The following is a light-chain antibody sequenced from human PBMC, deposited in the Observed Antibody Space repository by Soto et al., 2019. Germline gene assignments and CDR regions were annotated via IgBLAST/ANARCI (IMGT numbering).Light chain of an antibody. Sequence: DIQMTQSPSTLSASVGDRVTITCRASQSISSWLAWYQQKPGKAPKLLIYDASSLESGVPSRFSGSGSGTEFTLTISRLEPDDFAVYYCQQYDSSPYTFGQGTKLEIK. CDR2: DAS. V-gene: IGKV1-5*01. J-gene: IGKJ2*01. CDR3: QQYDSSPYT. CDR1: QSISSW.